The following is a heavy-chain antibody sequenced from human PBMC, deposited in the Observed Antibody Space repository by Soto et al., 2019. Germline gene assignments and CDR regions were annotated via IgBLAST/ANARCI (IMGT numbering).Heavy chain of an antibody. J-gene: IGHJ4*02. CDR2: VSTNDDRT. V-gene: IGHV1-18*01. D-gene: IGHD3-22*01. CDR1: GYTFTAYG. Sequence: QVQLVQSGPEVKMHGASVKVSCKTSGYTFTAYGLAWLRQAPGQRPEWMGWVSTNDDRTNYAQKFQGRVTMTTDRSTTTTSMELRSLRGDDTAVYYCARELNTESSAYYSFAFWGQGTLVTVSS. CDR3: ARELNTESSAYYSFAF.